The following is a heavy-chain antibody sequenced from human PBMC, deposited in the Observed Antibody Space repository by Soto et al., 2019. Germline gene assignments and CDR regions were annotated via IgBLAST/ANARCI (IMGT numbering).Heavy chain of an antibody. D-gene: IGHD2-21*01. V-gene: IGHV1-8*01. CDR1: GYTFTSYD. CDR2: MNPNSGNT. Sequence: GASVKVSCKASGYTFTSYDINWVRQATGQGLEWMGWMNPNSGNTGYAQKFQGRVTMTRNTSTSTAYMELRSLRSDDTAVYYCATKYCGGACYYYNWFDPCGQRSLATVSS. J-gene: IGHJ5*02. CDR3: ATKYCGGACYYYNWFDP.